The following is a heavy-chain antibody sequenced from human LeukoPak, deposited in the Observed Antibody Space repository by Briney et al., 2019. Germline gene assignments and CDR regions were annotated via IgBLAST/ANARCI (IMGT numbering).Heavy chain of an antibody. CDR2: ISSNGGST. CDR1: GFTFSSYA. D-gene: IGHD3-22*01. CDR3: AKDLAKYYDSSGYRVPDY. V-gene: IGHV3-64*01. Sequence: TGGSLRLSCAASGFTFSSYAMHWVRQAPGKGLEYVSAISSNGGSTYYANSVKGRFTISRDNSKNTLYLQMGSLRAEDTAVYYCAKDLAKYYDSSGYRVPDYWGQGTLVTVSS. J-gene: IGHJ4*02.